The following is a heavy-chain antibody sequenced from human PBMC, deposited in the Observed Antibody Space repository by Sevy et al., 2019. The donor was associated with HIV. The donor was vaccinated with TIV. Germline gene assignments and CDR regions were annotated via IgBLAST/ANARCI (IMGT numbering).Heavy chain of an antibody. J-gene: IGHJ3*02. CDR1: GYTFTSYY. Sequence: ASVKVSCKASGYTFTSYYMHWVRQAPGQGLEWMGIINPSGGSTSYAQKFQGRVTMTRDTSTSTVYMELSSLGSEDTAVYYCAGDGELLAFDIWGQGKMVTVSS. V-gene: IGHV1-46*01. CDR3: AGDGELLAFDI. CDR2: INPSGGST. D-gene: IGHD3-10*01.